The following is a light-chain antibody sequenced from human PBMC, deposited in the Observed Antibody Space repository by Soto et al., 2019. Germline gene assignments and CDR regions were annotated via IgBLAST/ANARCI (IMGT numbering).Light chain of an antibody. CDR2: DVS. CDR3: CSYAGSYTEV. J-gene: IGLJ3*02. CDR1: SSDVGGYNY. Sequence: QSALTQPRSVSGSPGQSVTISCTGTSSDVGGYNYVSWYQQYPGKAPKLMIYDVSKRPSGVPDRFPGSKSGNTASLTISGLQAEDEADYYCCSYAGSYTEVFGGGTKLTVL. V-gene: IGLV2-11*01.